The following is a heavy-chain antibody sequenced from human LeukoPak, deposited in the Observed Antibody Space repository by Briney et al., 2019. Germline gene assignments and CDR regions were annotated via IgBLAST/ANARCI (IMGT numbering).Heavy chain of an antibody. D-gene: IGHD1-26*01. V-gene: IGHV1-24*01. CDR3: ATGMWIVGATNRYFDY. J-gene: IGHJ4*02. CDR2: FDPEDGET. CDR1: GYTLTELS. Sequence: ASVKVSCKGSGYTLTELSMHWVRQAPGKGLEWMGGFDPEDGETIYAQKFQGRVTMTEDTSTDTAYMELSSLRSEDTAVYYCATGMWIVGATNRYFDYWGQGTLVTVSS.